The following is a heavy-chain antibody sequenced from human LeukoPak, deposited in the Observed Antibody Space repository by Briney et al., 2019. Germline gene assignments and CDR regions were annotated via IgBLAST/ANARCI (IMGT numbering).Heavy chain of an antibody. CDR1: GGSISSYY. J-gene: IGHJ4*02. D-gene: IGHD5-24*01. CDR3: ARLSRRATIAGGFDY. Sequence: SETLSLTCTVSGGSISSYYWSWIRQPPGKGLECIGYIYYSGSTNYNPSLKSRVTISVDTSKNQFSLKLSSVTAADTAVYYCARLSRRATIAGGFDYWGQGTLVTVSS. CDR2: IYYSGST. V-gene: IGHV4-59*01.